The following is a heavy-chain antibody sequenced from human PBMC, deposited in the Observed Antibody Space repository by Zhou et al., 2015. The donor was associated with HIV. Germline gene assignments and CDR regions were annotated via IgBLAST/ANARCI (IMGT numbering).Heavy chain of an antibody. CDR1: GGTFSSYA. V-gene: IGHV1-69*12. CDR3: ARDRRVLVPAAIPGSIPDV. Sequence: QVQLVQSGAEVKKPGSSVKVSCKASGGTFSSYAISWVRQAPGQGLEWMGGIIPIFGTANYAQKFQGRVTITADESTSTAYMELSSLRSEDTAVYYCARDRRVLVPAAIPGSIPDVWGQGTTVTVSS. CDR2: IIPIFGTA. J-gene: IGHJ6*02. D-gene: IGHD2-2*01.